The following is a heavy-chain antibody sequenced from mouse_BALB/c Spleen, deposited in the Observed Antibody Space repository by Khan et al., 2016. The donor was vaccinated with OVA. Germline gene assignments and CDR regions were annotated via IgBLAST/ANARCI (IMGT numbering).Heavy chain of an antibody. CDR2: ISSGGSYS. CDR1: GFAFISYD. J-gene: IGHJ3*01. CDR3: ARPSYYGNPWFTY. D-gene: IGHD2-10*01. V-gene: IGHV5-9*02. Sequence: LVESGGGLVKPGGSLKLSCAASGFAFISYDMSWVRQTPEKRLEWVATISSGGSYSYYPDSVKGRFTISRDIDRKTLYLQMSSLRSEDTAFYYCARPSYYGNPWFTYWGQGTLVTVSA.